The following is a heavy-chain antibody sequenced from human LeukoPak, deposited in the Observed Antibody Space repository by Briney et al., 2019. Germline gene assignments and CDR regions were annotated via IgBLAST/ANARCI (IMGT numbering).Heavy chain of an antibody. J-gene: IGHJ4*02. D-gene: IGHD3-10*01. Sequence: HSGGSLRLSCAASGFTFSSYWMNWARQAPGKGLEWVSVISDSGGTTFYADSVKGRFTISRDNSKNTLYLQMSSLRAEDTAVYYCAKEASGYGYYFDYWGQGTLVTVSS. CDR1: GFTFSSYW. CDR2: ISDSGGTT. CDR3: AKEASGYGYYFDY. V-gene: IGHV3-23*01.